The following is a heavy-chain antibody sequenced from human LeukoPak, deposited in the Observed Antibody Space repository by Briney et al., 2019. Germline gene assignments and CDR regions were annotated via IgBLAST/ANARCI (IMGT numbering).Heavy chain of an antibody. CDR1: GFTFSTYA. CDR3: AKTNVLRYFDWESSDLDY. CDR2: ISGSGGNT. D-gene: IGHD3-9*01. V-gene: IGHV3-23*01. J-gene: IGHJ4*02. Sequence: GGSLRLSCAASGFTFSTYAMSWVRQAPGKGLEWFSAISGSGGNTYYADSVKGRFTISRDNSMNTLYLQMNSLRAEDTAVYYCAKTNVLRYFDWESSDLDYWGQGTLVTVSS.